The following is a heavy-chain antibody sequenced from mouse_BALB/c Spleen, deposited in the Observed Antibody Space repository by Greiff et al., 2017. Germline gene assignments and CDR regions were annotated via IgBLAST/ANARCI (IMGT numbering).Heavy chain of an antibody. CDR1: GFSLTSYG. J-gene: IGHJ4*01. CDR3: ARRSMITTGYYAMDY. CDR2: IWAGGST. V-gene: IGHV2-9*02. Sequence: VQLVESGPGLVAPSQSLSITCTVSGFSLTSYGVHWVRQPPGKGLEWLGVIWAGGSTNYNSALMSRLSISKDNSKSQVFLKMNSLQTDDTAMYYCARRSMITTGYYAMDYWGQGTSVTVSS. D-gene: IGHD2-4*01.